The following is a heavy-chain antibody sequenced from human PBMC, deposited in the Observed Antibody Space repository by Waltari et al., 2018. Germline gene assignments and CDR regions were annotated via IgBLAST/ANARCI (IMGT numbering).Heavy chain of an antibody. J-gene: IGHJ5*02. CDR2: INYSGST. CDR1: GGSISSGDYY. CDR3: ARYSWSYSGSSAINWFDP. Sequence: QVQLQESGPGRVKPSQTLSLTCTVPGGSISSGDYYWSWIRQSPGKGLEWIGYINYSGSTNSNPSLKSRVTISVDTSKNQFSLNLSSGTAADTAVYFCARYSWSYSGSSAINWFDPWGQGTLVTVSS. D-gene: IGHD6-6*01. V-gene: IGHV4-30-4*08.